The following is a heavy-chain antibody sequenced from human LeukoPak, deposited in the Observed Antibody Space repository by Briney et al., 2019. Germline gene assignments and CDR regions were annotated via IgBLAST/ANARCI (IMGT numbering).Heavy chain of an antibody. CDR1: GFTFSSYA. CDR3: AKTFGSSWYGLFDY. Sequence: GGSLGLSCAASGFTFSSYAMSWVRQAPGKGLEWVSGFTDSIGRTYYADSVKGRFTISRDNSKNTLYLQMNSLRAEDTAVYYCAKTFGSSWYGLFDYWGQGTLVTVSS. CDR2: FTDSIGRT. V-gene: IGHV3-23*01. J-gene: IGHJ4*02. D-gene: IGHD6-13*01.